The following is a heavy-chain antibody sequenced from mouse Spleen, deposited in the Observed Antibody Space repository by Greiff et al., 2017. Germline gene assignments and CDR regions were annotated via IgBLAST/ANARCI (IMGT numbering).Heavy chain of an antibody. Sequence: EVQGVESGGGLVKRGGSLKLSCAASGFTFSTYAMSWVRQTPEKRLEWVATISSGGANTYYPDSVKGRFTISRDNAKNTLYLQMSSLKSEDTAMYYCARWSYGNCFDYWGQGTTLTVSS. CDR1: GFTFSTYA. CDR3: ARWSYGNCFDY. D-gene: IGHD2-1*01. V-gene: IGHV5-9-3*01. J-gene: IGHJ2*01. CDR2: ISSGGANT.